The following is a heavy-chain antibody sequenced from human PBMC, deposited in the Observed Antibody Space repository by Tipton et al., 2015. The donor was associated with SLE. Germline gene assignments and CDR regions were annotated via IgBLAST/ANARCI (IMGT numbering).Heavy chain of an antibody. D-gene: IGHD3-16*01. CDR2: ISGYNGNT. CDR3: ARLGDWDFYYYMDV. J-gene: IGHJ6*03. Sequence: QSGAEVKKPGASVKVSCKASGYTFTSYCITWVRQAPGQGLEWMGWISGYNGNTNYAQKLQDRVTMTTDTSTSTAYMELRSLRSDDTAVYYCARLGDWDFYYYMDVWGKGTTVTVSS. CDR1: GYTFTSYC. V-gene: IGHV1-18*01.